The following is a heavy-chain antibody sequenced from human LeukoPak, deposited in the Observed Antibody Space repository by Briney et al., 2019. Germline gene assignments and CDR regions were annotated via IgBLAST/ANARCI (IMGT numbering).Heavy chain of an antibody. V-gene: IGHV3-23*01. D-gene: IGHD1-26*01. Sequence: PGGSLRLSCAASGFTFSSYAMSWVRQAPGKGLEWVSTINNNGADTYYADSVKGRFTISRDSSYNTVSLQMNSLRDEDTGVYYCAKGFRTGVGPYVGYHYYMDVWGKGATVTVSS. CDR1: GFTFSSYA. CDR3: AKGFRTGVGPYVGYHYYMDV. CDR2: INNNGADT. J-gene: IGHJ6*03.